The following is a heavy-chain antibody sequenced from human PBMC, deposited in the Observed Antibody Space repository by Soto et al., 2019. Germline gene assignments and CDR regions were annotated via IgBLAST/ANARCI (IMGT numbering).Heavy chain of an antibody. CDR2: ISRTGDSA. J-gene: IGHJ5*01. CDR3: AKGPDGSGYYHNWFDS. D-gene: IGHD3-22*01. CDR1: GFSFSDYA. V-gene: IGHV3-23*01. Sequence: EVHLSESGGALVQPGGSLTLSCAASGFSFSDYAMSWVRQAPGKGLEWVSSISRTGDSAYYADSVKGRFAISRDRSKNRLSLQMNSLRVEDTAVYYCAKGPDGSGYYHNWFDSWGQGTLITVSS.